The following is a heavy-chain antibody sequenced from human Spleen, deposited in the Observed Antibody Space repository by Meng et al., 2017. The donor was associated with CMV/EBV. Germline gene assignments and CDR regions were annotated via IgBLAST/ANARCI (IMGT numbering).Heavy chain of an antibody. D-gene: IGHD3-10*01. J-gene: IGHJ6*02. CDR2: IYSGGST. CDR3: ARDHVYYGSGSYYTSWLHPPYGMDV. V-gene: IGHV3-53*01. Sequence: GGSLRLSCAASGFTFSNYWMSWVRQAPGKGLEWVSVIYSGGSTYYADSVKGRFTISRDNSKNTLYLQMNSLRAEDTAVYYCARDHVYYGSGSYYTSWLHPPYGMDVWGQGTTVTVSS. CDR1: GFTFSNYW.